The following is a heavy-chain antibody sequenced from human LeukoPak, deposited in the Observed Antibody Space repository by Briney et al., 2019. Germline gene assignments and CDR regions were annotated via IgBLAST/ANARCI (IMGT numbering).Heavy chain of an antibody. CDR3: ARDSWKMATQFGAYFQH. J-gene: IGHJ1*01. V-gene: IGHV3-33*08. D-gene: IGHD5-24*01. CDR2: IWYGGSNK. CDR1: GFTFSSYG. Sequence: GGSLRLSCAASGFTFSSYGMHWVRQAPGKGLEWVAVIWYGGSNKYYADSVKGRFTISRDNSKNTLYLQMNSLRAEDTAVYYCARDSWKMATQFGAYFQHWGQGTLATVSS.